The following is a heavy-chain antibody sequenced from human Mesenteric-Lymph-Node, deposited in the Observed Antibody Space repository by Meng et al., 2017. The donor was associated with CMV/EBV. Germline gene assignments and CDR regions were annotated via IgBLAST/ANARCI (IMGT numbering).Heavy chain of an antibody. CDR1: GGTFSNYA. V-gene: IGHV1-69*06. D-gene: IGHD6-13*01. J-gene: IGHJ2*01. CDR3: ARGPQGYSSRGYFDL. CDR2: IIPIFGTV. Sequence: AGGTFSNYAINWVRQAPGQGLEWIGGIIPIFGTVNYAQKFQDRVTITADKSTNTAYMELSSLRSEDTAVYYCARGPQGYSSRGYFDLWGRGTLVTVSS.